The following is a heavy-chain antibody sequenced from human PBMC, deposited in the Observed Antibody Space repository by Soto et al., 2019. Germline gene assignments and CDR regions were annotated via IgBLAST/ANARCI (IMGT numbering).Heavy chain of an antibody. CDR1: GVTFSSYA. V-gene: IGHV3-23*01. CDR3: AKEMTSGYYLFDY. CDR2: ISGTGGST. Sequence: GGSLRLSCAASGVTFSSYAMSWVRQAPGKGLEWVSTISGTGGSTYYPDSVKGRFTISRDNSKNTVYLQMNSLRAEDAALYYCAKEMTSGYYLFDYWGQGTLVTAPQ. J-gene: IGHJ4*02. D-gene: IGHD3-22*01.